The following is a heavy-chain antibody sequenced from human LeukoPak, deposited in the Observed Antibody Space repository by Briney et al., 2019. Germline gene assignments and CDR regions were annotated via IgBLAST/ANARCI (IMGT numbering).Heavy chain of an antibody. CDR1: GYTFPSYW. CDR3: ARGRTTVVTPDAFDI. CDR2: IYPGDSDT. Sequence: GESLKISCKGSGYTFPSYWIGWVRQTPGKGLEWMGIIYPGDSDTRYSPSFQGQVTISADKSISTAYLQWSSLKASDTAMYYCARGRTTVVTPDAFDIWGQGTMVTVSS. D-gene: IGHD4-23*01. V-gene: IGHV5-51*01. J-gene: IGHJ3*02.